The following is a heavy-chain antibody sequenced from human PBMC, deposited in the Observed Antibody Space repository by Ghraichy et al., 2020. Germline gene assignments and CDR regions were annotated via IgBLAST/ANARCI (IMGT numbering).Heavy chain of an antibody. CDR2: ISGSGGST. CDR3: AKEDDYVWGSYRSIPHGPDS. D-gene: IGHD3-16*02. J-gene: IGHJ4*02. V-gene: IGHV3-23*01. CDR1: GFTFSSYA. Sequence: GGSLRLSCAASGFTFSSYAMSWVRQAPGKGLEWVSAISGSGGSTYYADSVKGRFTISRDNSKNTLYLQMNSLRAEDTAVYYCAKEDDYVWGSYRSIPHGPDSWGQGILVTFSS.